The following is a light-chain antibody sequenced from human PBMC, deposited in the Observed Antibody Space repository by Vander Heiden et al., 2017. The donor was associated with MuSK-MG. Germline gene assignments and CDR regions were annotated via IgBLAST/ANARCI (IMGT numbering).Light chain of an antibody. Sequence: SSVLTQPPSVSVAPGQTARITCGENNIGTKGVHWYQKKPGQAPVLVVYDDSHRPSGIPERFSGSNSGNTATLTISRVEAGDEADYYCQVWYSSSDRGVFGGGTQLT. CDR1: NIGTKG. V-gene: IGLV3-21*02. J-gene: IGLJ7*01. CDR3: QVWYSSSDRGV. CDR2: DDS.